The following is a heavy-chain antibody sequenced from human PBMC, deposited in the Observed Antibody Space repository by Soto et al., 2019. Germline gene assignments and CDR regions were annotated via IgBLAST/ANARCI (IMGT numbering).Heavy chain of an antibody. D-gene: IGHD2-2*01. J-gene: IGHJ6*02. CDR1: GFTVSSNY. V-gene: IGHV3-53*01. CDR2: IYSGGST. Sequence: QPGGSLRLSCAASGFTVSSNYMSWVRQAPGKGLEWVSVIYSGGSTYYADSVKGRFTISRDNSKNTLYLQMNSLRAEDTAVSYCASGRSVVVPAAINYYYGMDVWCQGTTVTVS. CDR3: ASGRSVVVPAAINYYYGMDV.